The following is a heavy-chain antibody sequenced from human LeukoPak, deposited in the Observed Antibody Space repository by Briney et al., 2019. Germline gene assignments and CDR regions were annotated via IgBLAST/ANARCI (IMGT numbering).Heavy chain of an antibody. Sequence: GGSLRLSCAASGFTFSSYGMHWVRQAPGKGLEWVAVISYDGSNKYYADSVKGRFTISRDNSKNTLYLQMNSLRAEDTAVYCARLAPLIVVELTTSEYFQDWGRGTLVTVSS. CDR1: GFTFSSYG. J-gene: IGHJ1*01. D-gene: IGHD1-7*01. V-gene: IGHV3-30*03. CDR2: ISYDGSNK. CDR3: RLAPLIVVELTTSEYFQD.